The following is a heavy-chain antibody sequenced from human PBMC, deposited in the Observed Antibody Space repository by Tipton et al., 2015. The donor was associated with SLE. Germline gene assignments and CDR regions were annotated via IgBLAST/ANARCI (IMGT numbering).Heavy chain of an antibody. CDR1: GGTFSSYA. V-gene: IGHV1-69*06. CDR3: ARVGDIVLKGYAPHAFDI. Sequence: QSGPEVKKPGSSAKVSCKASGGTFSSYAISWVRQAPGQGLEWMGGIIPIFGTANYAQKFQGRVTITADKSTSPAYMELSSLRSEDTAVYYCARVGDIVLKGYAPHAFDIWGQGTMVTVSS. D-gene: IGHD2-8*01. J-gene: IGHJ3*02. CDR2: IIPIFGTA.